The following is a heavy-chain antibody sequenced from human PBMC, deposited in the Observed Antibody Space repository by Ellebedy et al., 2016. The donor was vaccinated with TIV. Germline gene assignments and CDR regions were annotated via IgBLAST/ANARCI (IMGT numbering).Heavy chain of an antibody. CDR3: ARSITLVRGVSGLGWFDP. CDR2: ISSSGSTI. V-gene: IGHV3-48*04. D-gene: IGHD3-10*01. Sequence: GESLKISCAASGFTFNNFGMNWVRQAPGKGLEWISYISSSGSTIYYADSVKGRFTISRDNANNSQYLQMNSLRAEDTAVHYCARSITLVRGVSGLGWFDPWGQGTPVTVSS. J-gene: IGHJ5*02. CDR1: GFTFNNFG.